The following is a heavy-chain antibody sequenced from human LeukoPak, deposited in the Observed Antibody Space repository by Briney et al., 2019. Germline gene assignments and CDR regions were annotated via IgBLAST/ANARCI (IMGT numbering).Heavy chain of an antibody. Sequence: PGGSLRLSCVASGFTFTSYGMSWVRQAPGKGLEWVSAISGSGDSRYYADSVKGRFTISRDNSKNTLYLQMNSLRAEDTAVYYCAKGFLRKFLDNSGYFDYWGQGTLVTVSS. V-gene: IGHV3-23*01. D-gene: IGHD3-22*01. J-gene: IGHJ4*02. CDR3: AKGFLRKFLDNSGYFDY. CDR1: GFTFTSYG. CDR2: ISGSGDSR.